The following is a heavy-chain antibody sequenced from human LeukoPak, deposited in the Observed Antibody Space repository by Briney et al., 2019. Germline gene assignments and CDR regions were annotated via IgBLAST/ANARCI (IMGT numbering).Heavy chain of an antibody. CDR2: INADGGRT. V-gene: IGHV3-43*02. D-gene: IGHD1-26*01. CDR3: GTWAFYHGLDV. CDR1: GFTLDAFA. Sequence: GGSLRLSCVASGFTLDAFAMHWVRQARGKGLVWVSHINADGGRTYYADSVKGRFTISRDNSKNSLYLEMTSLRAEDSALYNCGTWAFYHGLDVWGRGTTVTVSS. J-gene: IGHJ6*02.